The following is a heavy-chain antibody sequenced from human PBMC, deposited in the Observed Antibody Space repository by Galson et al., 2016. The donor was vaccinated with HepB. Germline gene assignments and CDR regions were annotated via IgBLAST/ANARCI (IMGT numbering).Heavy chain of an antibody. CDR3: AKVPGEVVAYVDY. Sequence: SLRLSCAASGFTFSSCGMHWVRQAPGKGLEWVAVISYDETNKHYADSVKGRFTVSRDNSKSTLYLQMNSLRAEDTAVYYCAKVPGEVVAYVDYWGQGTLVTVSS. CDR2: ISYDETNK. J-gene: IGHJ4*02. CDR1: GFTFSSCG. V-gene: IGHV3-30*18. D-gene: IGHD3-22*01.